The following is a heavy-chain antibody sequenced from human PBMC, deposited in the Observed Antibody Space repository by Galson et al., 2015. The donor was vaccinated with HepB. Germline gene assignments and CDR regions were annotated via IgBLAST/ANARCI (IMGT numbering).Heavy chain of an antibody. CDR1: GFTFSNAW. CDR2: IKSKTDGGTT. J-gene: IGHJ4*02. D-gene: IGHD3-22*01. Sequence: SLRLSCAASGFTFSNAWMNWVRQAPGKGLEWVGRIKSKTDGGTTDYAAPVKGRFTISRDDSKNTLYLQMNSLKTEDTAVYYCTTSTNTYYYDSSGYPNPDYWGQGTLVTVSS. V-gene: IGHV3-15*07. CDR3: TTSTNTYYYDSSGYPNPDY.